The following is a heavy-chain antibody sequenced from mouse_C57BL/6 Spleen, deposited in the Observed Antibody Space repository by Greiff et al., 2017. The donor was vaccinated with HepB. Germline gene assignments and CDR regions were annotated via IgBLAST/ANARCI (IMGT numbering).Heavy chain of an antibody. V-gene: IGHV1-55*01. CDR3: ARGGYDYDRDYFDY. Sequence: VQLQQPGAELVKPGASVKMSCKASGYTFTSYWITWVKQRPGQGLEWIGDIYPGSGSTNYNEKFKSKATLTVDTSSSTAYMQLSSLTSEDSAVYYCARGGYDYDRDYFDYWGQGTTLTVSS. D-gene: IGHD2-4*01. J-gene: IGHJ2*01. CDR2: IYPGSGST. CDR1: GYTFTSYW.